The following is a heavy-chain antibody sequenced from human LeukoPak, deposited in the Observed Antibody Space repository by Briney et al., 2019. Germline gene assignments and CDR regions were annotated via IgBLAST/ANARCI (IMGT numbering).Heavy chain of an antibody. Sequence: GGSLRLSCAASGFTFSSYAMHWVRKAPGKGLEWVAVISYDGSNKYYADSVKGRFTISRDNSKNTLYLQMNSLRAEDTAVYYCAREGSGYYDSSGYYVGPFDYWGQGTLVTVSS. CDR1: GFTFSSYA. V-gene: IGHV3-30-3*01. J-gene: IGHJ4*02. D-gene: IGHD3-22*01. CDR3: AREGSGYYDSSGYYVGPFDY. CDR2: ISYDGSNK.